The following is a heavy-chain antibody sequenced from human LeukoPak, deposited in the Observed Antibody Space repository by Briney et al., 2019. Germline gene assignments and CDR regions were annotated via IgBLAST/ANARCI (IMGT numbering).Heavy chain of an antibody. CDR2: ISSSGSTI. CDR3: ARVERAPYYYYMDV. CDR1: GFSISSYE. J-gene: IGHJ6*03. D-gene: IGHD1-1*01. V-gene: IGHV3-48*03. Sequence: GGSLRLSCAASGFSISSYEMNWVRQTPGKGLEWVSHISSSGSTIWYADSVKGRFTISRDNAKNSLYLQMNSLRAEDTAVYYCARVERAPYYYYMDVWGKGTTVTVSS.